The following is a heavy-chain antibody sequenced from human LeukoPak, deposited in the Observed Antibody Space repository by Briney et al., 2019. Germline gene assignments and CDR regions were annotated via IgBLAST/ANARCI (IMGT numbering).Heavy chain of an antibody. CDR2: IRYDGSNK. CDR1: GFTFSSYG. CDR3: ARVRNDYGDFAFDY. Sequence: GGSLRLSCAASGFTFSSYGMHWVRQAPGKGLEWVAFIRYDGSNKYYADSVKGRFTISRDNAKNSLYLQMNSLRAEDTAVYYCARVRNDYGDFAFDYWGQGTLVTVSS. V-gene: IGHV3-30*02. J-gene: IGHJ4*02. D-gene: IGHD4-17*01.